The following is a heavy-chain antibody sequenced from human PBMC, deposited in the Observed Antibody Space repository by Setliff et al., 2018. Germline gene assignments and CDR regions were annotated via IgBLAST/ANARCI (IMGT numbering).Heavy chain of an antibody. D-gene: IGHD6-13*01. CDR2: ISSTSGTI. CDR3: ARELGYSSTWYSHEGFNI. J-gene: IGHJ3*02. Sequence: GGSLRLSCAASGFTFSNAWMNWVRQAPGKGLEWISYISSTSGTIYYADSVKGRFTISRDSAKNSLYLQMNSLRAEDTAVYYCARELGYSSTWYSHEGFNIWGQGTMVTVSS. V-gene: IGHV3-48*04. CDR1: GFTFSNAW.